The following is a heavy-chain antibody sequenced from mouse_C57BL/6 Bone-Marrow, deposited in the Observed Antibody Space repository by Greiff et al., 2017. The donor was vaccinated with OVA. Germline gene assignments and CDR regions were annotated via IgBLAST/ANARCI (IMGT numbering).Heavy chain of an antibody. CDR2: IDPENGDT. V-gene: IGHV14-4*01. CDR1: GFNIKDDY. CDR3: TTCTYFDV. J-gene: IGHJ1*03. Sequence: LVESGAELVRPGASVKLSCTASGFNIKDDYMHWVKQRPEQGLEWIGWIDPENGDTEYASKFQGKATITADTSSNTAYLQLSSLTSEDTAVYYCTTCTYFDVWGTGTTVTVSS.